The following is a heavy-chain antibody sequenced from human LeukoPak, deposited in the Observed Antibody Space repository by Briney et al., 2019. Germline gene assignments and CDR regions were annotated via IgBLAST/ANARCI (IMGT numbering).Heavy chain of an antibody. CDR3: ARQGYTASYYFVDY. J-gene: IGHJ4*02. D-gene: IGHD1-26*01. CDR2: IYTTGTT. V-gene: IGHV4-59*10. CDR1: GGSINSYY. Sequence: PSETLSLTCGVSGGSINSYYWGWVRQPAGKGLECIGRIYTTGTTNYSPSLKSRLTMSLDTSKNHFSLKLRSVTAADTAVYYCARQGYTASYYFVDYWSQGTLVTVSS.